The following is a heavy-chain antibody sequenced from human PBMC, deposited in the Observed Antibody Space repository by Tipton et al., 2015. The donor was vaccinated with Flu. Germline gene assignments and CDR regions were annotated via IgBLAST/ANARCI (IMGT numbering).Heavy chain of an antibody. Sequence: TLSLTCAVYGGSFSGYYWSWIRQPPGKGLEWIGEINHSGSTNYNPSLKSRVTISVDTSKNQFSLKLSSVTAADTAVYYCARATGLLWFGELFNYYGMDVWGQGTPVTVSS. D-gene: IGHD3-10*01. V-gene: IGHV4-34*01. CDR2: INHSGST. CDR3: ARATGLLWFGELFNYYGMDV. J-gene: IGHJ6*02. CDR1: GGSFSGYY.